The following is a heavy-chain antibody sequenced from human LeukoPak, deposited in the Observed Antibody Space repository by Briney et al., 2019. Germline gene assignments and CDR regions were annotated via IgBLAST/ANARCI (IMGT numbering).Heavy chain of an antibody. CDR1: GFTFNDYY. CDR3: ATDGAGFDT. CDR2: INIGGTNT. Sequence: GGSLRLSCAASGFTFNDYYMSWIRQAPGKGLEWLSYINIGGTNTHYADSVKGRFTISRENAKKSLYLEMNNLRAEDTAVYYCATDGAGFDTWGQGVLVTVSS. J-gene: IGHJ5*02. V-gene: IGHV3-11*01.